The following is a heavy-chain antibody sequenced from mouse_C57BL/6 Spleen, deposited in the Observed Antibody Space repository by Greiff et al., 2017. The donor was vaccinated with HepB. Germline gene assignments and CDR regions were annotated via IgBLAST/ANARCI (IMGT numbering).Heavy chain of an antibody. Sequence: QVQLKESGAELVKPGASVKMSCKASGYTFTTYPIEWMKQNHGKSLEWIGNFHPYNDDTKYNEKFKGKATLTVEKSSSTVYLELSRLTSDDSAVYYCARRYYYGSSYDYAMDYWGQGTSVTVSS. CDR1: GYTFTTYP. J-gene: IGHJ4*01. D-gene: IGHD1-1*01. CDR3: ARRYYYGSSYDYAMDY. CDR2: FHPYNDDT. V-gene: IGHV1-47*01.